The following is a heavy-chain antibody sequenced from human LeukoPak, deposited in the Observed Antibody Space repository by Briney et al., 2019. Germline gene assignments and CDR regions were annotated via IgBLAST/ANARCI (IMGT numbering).Heavy chain of an antibody. V-gene: IGHV4-59*08. CDR2: IFSSGST. CDR1: RFSINNYY. CDR3: ARLGLLPWYFDI. J-gene: IGHJ2*01. D-gene: IGHD1-26*01. Sequence: PSETLSLTCTVSRFSINNYYWSWIRQPTGKGLEWIGYIFSSGSTNFNPSLKSRVTMSADTANNQFSLKLSSVTAADTAVYYCARLGLLPWYFDIWGRGTRVTVSS.